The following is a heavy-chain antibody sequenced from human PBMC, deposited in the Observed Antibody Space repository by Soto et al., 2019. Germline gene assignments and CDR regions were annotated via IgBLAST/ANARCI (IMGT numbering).Heavy chain of an antibody. D-gene: IGHD2-8*01. Sequence: GAAVKVSCKASGYNFKTYGIGWVRQAPGQGLEWMGWFSAYNGNAKYAQKFKGRVTITTDTSTTTAFMELRSLRSDDTAVYYCTREIDLGGGIANGNWGQGTMVTVSS. J-gene: IGHJ4*01. CDR3: TREIDLGGGIANGN. V-gene: IGHV1-18*01. CDR1: GYNFKTYG. CDR2: FSAYNGNA.